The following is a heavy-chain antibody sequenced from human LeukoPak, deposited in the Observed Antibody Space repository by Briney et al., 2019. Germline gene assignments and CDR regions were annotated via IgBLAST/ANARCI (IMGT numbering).Heavy chain of an antibody. D-gene: IGHD3-3*01. V-gene: IGHV3-7*01. J-gene: IGHJ4*02. Sequence: QPGGSRTLSCAASGFTFSRYWMSWVRQAPGKGLEWVANIEQDGSEKYYVDSVKGRFTISRDNAKNSLYLQMNSLRAEDTAVYYCARDRDDFWSGYYTSYFDYWGQGTLVTVSS. CDR3: ARDRDDFWSGYYTSYFDY. CDR2: IEQDGSEK. CDR1: GFTFSRYW.